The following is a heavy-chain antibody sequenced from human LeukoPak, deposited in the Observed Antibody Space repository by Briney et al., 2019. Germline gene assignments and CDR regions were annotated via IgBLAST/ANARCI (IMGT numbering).Heavy chain of an antibody. CDR2: IIPIFGTT. D-gene: IGHD3-10*01. CDR1: GGTFSSYA. Sequence: ASVKVSCKASGGTFSSYAISWVRQAPGQGLEWMGGIIPIFGTTNYAQKFQDRVTITADKSTSTAYMELSSLRSEDTAVYYCARGVLLHFAEFSGFDPWGQGTLVTVSS. V-gene: IGHV1-69*06. J-gene: IGHJ5*02. CDR3: ARGVLLHFAEFSGFDP.